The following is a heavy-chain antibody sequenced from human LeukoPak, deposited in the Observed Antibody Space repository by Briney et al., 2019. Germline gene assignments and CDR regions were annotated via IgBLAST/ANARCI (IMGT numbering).Heavy chain of an antibody. J-gene: IGHJ4*02. Sequence: SVKVSCKASGGTSSSYAIGWVRQAPGQGLEWMGRIIPIFGTANYAQKFQGRVTITTDESTSTAYMELSSLRSEDTAVYYCARWNTVTTFFDYWGQGTLVTVSS. CDR1: GGTSSSYA. V-gene: IGHV1-69*05. CDR3: ARWNTVTTFFDY. D-gene: IGHD4-17*01. CDR2: IIPIFGTA.